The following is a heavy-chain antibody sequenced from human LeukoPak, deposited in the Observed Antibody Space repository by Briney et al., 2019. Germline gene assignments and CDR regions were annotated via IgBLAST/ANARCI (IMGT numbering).Heavy chain of an antibody. D-gene: IGHD6-13*01. Sequence: PSEALSLTCTVSGGSISSSSYYWGWIRQPPGKGLEWIGSIYYSGSTYYNPSLKSRVTISVDTSKNQFSLKLSSVTAADTAVYYCARPIPRGNYGPGSWSNDAFDIWGQGTMVTVSS. CDR3: ARPIPRGNYGPGSWSNDAFDI. J-gene: IGHJ3*02. CDR1: GGSISSSSYY. CDR2: IYYSGST. V-gene: IGHV4-39*01.